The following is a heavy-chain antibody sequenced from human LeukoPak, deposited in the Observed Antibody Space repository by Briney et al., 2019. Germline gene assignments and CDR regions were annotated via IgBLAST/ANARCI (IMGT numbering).Heavy chain of an antibody. CDR2: ICNDGSEK. D-gene: IGHD2-2*01. CDR3: AKDTSASIYYMEV. J-gene: IGHJ6*03. CDR1: GFFFSSYG. V-gene: IGHV3-33*06. Sequence: WGSLRLSCAASGFFFSSYGMRWVRQAPGKGLEWVAVICNDGSEKYFAESVKGRFTSSRDNSKNTLYLQINPLSAEDTAVYYCAKDTSASIYYMEVWGKGTTVTVSS.